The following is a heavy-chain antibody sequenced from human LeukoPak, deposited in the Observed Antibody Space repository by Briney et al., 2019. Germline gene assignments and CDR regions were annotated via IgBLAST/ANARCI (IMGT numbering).Heavy chain of an antibody. V-gene: IGHV4-61*01. Sequence: SETLSLTCTVSGGSISSSSYYWSWIRQPPGKGLEWIGYIYYSGSTNYNPSLKSRVTISVDTSKNQFSLKLSSVTAADTAVYYCARGPLLWFGEFEGIDPWGQGTLVTVSS. CDR1: GGSISSSSYY. CDR3: ARGPLLWFGEFEGIDP. D-gene: IGHD3-10*01. CDR2: IYYSGST. J-gene: IGHJ5*02.